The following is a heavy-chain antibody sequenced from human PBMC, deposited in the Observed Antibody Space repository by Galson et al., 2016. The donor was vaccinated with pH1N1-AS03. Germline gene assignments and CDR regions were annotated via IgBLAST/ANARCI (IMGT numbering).Heavy chain of an antibody. J-gene: IGHJ4*02. CDR3: ARGEMIGDDS. V-gene: IGHV3-7*03. D-gene: IGHD3-16*01. CDR2: IKQDGSDT. CDR1: GLEFSYFW. Sequence: SLRLSCAASGLEFSYFWMTWVRQAPGKGPEWVANIKQDGSDTHYVDSVKGRFTISRDNAKNSLYLQMNSLRVEDTAMYYCARGEMIGDDSWGQGTLVTVSS.